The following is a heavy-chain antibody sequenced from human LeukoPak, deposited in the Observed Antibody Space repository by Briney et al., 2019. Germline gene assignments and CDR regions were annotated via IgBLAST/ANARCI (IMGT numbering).Heavy chain of an antibody. CDR3: ARDPWGYDL. CDR1: GFTFNNYS. J-gene: IGHJ5*02. D-gene: IGHD3-16*01. V-gene: IGHV3-21*01. Sequence: MPGESLRLSCAATGFTFNNYSIHWVRQAPGKGLEWVSSISTYSTYISYADSVKGRFTISRDNSKNSLYLHMNSLKAEDTAVYYCARDPWGYDLGGQGTLVTVS. CDR2: ISTYSTYI.